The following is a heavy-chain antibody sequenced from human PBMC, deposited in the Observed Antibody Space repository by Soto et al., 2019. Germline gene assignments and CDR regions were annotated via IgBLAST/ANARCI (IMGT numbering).Heavy chain of an antibody. CDR1: GFTFSSYG. Sequence: GGSLRLSCAASGFTFSSYGMHWVRQAPGKGLEWVAVIWYDGSNKYYADSVKGRFTISRDNSKNTLYLQMNSLRAEDTAVYYCARAVTAAEDTLYYYYYYMDVWGKGTTVTVSS. J-gene: IGHJ6*03. CDR2: IWYDGSNK. CDR3: ARAVTAAEDTLYYYYYYMDV. V-gene: IGHV3-33*01. D-gene: IGHD6-13*01.